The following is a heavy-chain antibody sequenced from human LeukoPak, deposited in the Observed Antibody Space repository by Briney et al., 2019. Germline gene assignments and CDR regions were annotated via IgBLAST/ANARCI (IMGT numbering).Heavy chain of an antibody. J-gene: IGHJ4*02. CDR1: GGSISSGGYS. CDR2: IYYSGST. CDR3: ARDVDGYNNLDY. V-gene: IGHV4-31*03. D-gene: IGHD5-12*01. Sequence: SQTLSLTCTVSGGSISSGGYSWSWIRQHPGKGLEWIGYIYYSGSTYYNPSLKSRVTISVDTSKNQFSLKLSSVTAADTAVYYCARDVDGYNNLDYWGQGTLVTVSS.